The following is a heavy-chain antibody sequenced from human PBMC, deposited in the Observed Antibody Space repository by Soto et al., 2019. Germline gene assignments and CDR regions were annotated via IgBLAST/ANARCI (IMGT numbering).Heavy chain of an antibody. Sequence: SVKGCFKASGGTFSSYAISLVRQAPGQGLEWMGGIIPIFGTANYAQKFQGRVTITADKSTSTAYMELSSLRSEDTAVYYCARFAPVGATKVDAFDIWGQGTMVTVSS. CDR1: GGTFSSYA. J-gene: IGHJ3*02. CDR2: IIPIFGTA. CDR3: ARFAPVGATKVDAFDI. D-gene: IGHD1-26*01. V-gene: IGHV1-69*06.